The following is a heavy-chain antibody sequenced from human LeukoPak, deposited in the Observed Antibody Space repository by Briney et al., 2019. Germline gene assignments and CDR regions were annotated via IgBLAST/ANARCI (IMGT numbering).Heavy chain of an antibody. D-gene: IGHD3-22*01. CDR2: INPNSGGT. J-gene: IGHJ3*02. CDR1: GYTFTGYY. Sequence: ASVKVSCKASGYTFTGYYMHWVRQAPGQGLEWMGWINPNSGGTNYAQKFQGRVTMTRDTSISTAYMELSRLRSDDTAVYYCARGGRTMIVVVIHDAFDIWGQGTMVTVSS. V-gene: IGHV1-2*02. CDR3: ARGGRTMIVVVIHDAFDI.